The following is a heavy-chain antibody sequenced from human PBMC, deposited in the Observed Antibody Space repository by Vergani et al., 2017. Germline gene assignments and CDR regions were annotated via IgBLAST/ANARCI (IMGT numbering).Heavy chain of an antibody. CDR1: GGSINSHNYY. Sequence: QVQLQESGPGLVKPSQTLSLTCTVSGGSINSHNYYWSWIRQPAGKGLEWIGRIHTSGSTNYNPSLKRRVTMSEDTSKNQFSLNLTSVTAADTAVYFCARHGGSGNYYHLFDSWGQGTLVIVSS. V-gene: IGHV4-61*02. CDR3: ARHGGSGNYYHLFDS. J-gene: IGHJ4*02. D-gene: IGHD3-3*01. CDR2: IHTSGST.